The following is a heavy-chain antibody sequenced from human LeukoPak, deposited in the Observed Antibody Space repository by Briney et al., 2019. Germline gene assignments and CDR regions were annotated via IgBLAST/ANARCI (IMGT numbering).Heavy chain of an antibody. J-gene: IGHJ4*02. CDR3: TAGDSY. D-gene: IGHD3-16*01. V-gene: IGHV1-2*02. Sequence: ASVKVSCEASGYTFTGYYMHWVRQTPGQGLEWMGWINPNSGGTNYAQKSQGRFTMTRDTSISTAYMELSRLRSDDTAVYYSTAGDSYSGQGTLVTVSS. CDR2: INPNSGGT. CDR1: GYTFTGYY.